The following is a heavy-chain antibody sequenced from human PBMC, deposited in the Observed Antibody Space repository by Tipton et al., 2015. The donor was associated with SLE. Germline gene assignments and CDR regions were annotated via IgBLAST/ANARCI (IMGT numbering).Heavy chain of an antibody. V-gene: IGHV1-8*01. J-gene: IGHJ4*02. CDR3: ARRAVAGYFDS. CDR1: GYTFASYD. D-gene: IGHD6-19*01. Sequence: QVQLVQSGAEVKKPGASVKVSCKASGYTFASYDINWVRQATGQGLEWMGGVNPNSGNTAYAQKFQGRVTMTRDTSISTAYMELSSLTSEDTAVYYCARRAVAGYFDSWGQGTLVTVSS. CDR2: VNPNSGNT.